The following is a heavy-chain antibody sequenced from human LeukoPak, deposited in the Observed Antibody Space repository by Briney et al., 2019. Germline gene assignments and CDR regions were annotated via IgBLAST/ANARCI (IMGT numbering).Heavy chain of an antibody. D-gene: IGHD3-16*02. Sequence: SETLSPTCFVSGASISRHYWTWMRHTPGQGLHWIGYIHSTGTTNYNPSLKSRVTMSLDTSKNQFSLRLNSVAAADTAVYYCARSEYVWGGYRLDFWGQGALVTVSS. CDR2: IHSTGTT. V-gene: IGHV4-4*08. CDR1: GASISRHY. CDR3: ARSEYVWGGYRLDF. J-gene: IGHJ4*02.